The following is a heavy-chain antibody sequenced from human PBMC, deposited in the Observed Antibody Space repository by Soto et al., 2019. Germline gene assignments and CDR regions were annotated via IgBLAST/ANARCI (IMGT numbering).Heavy chain of an antibody. V-gene: IGHV4-30-4*01. CDR2: IYYSGST. J-gene: IGHJ5*02. Sequence: KPSETLSLTCTVSGGSISSGDYYWSWLRQPPGKGLEWIGYIYYSGSTYYNPSLKSRVTISVDTSKNQFSLKLSSVTAADTAVYYCSRGGSSMYYYGSGSRVWFDPWGQGTLVTVSS. D-gene: IGHD3-10*01. CDR3: SRGGSSMYYYGSGSRVWFDP. CDR1: GGSISSGDYY.